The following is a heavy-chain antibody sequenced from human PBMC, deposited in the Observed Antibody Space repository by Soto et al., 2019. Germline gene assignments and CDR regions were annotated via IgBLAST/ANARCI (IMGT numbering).Heavy chain of an antibody. CDR3: VRMNAESYSSYYAMDV. J-gene: IGHJ6*02. CDR1: GFSLTTGRMG. Sequence: GPTLVNPTETLTLTCNVSGFSLTTGRMGVSWIRQPPGKALERLAHIFSDAERSYSRSLQGRLTVSKVGSGSHVVLTMTNMDPVDTGTYFCVRMNAESYSSYYAMDVWGQGITVTVSS. V-gene: IGHV2-26*01. CDR2: IFSDAER. D-gene: IGHD3-10*01.